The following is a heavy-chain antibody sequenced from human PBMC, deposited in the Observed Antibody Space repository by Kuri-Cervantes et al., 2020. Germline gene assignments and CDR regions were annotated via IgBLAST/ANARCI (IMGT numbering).Heavy chain of an antibody. CDR1: GFSFSIYS. Sequence: GESLKISCAASGFSFSIYSMHWVRQAPGKGLEWVAVIWYDGSNKYYADSVKGRFTISRDNSKNKLYLQMNSLRAEDTAVYYCAEDRRVRGVHPLHYYYYMDVWGKGTTVTVSS. D-gene: IGHD3-10*01. CDR3: AEDRRVRGVHPLHYYYYMDV. V-gene: IGHV3-30*02. CDR2: IWYDGSNK. J-gene: IGHJ6*03.